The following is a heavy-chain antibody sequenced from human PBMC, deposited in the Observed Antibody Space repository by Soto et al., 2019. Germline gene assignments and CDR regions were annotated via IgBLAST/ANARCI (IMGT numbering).Heavy chain of an antibody. CDR3: ARDSRRVYGDYYSSDY. Sequence: GASVKVSCKASGYTFTSYGISWVRQAPGQGLEWMGWISAYNGNTNYAQKLQGRVTMTTDTSTSTAYMELRSLRSDDTAVYYCARDSRRVYGDYYSSDYWGQGTLVTVSS. J-gene: IGHJ4*02. CDR1: GYTFTSYG. V-gene: IGHV1-18*01. CDR2: ISAYNGNT. D-gene: IGHD4-17*01.